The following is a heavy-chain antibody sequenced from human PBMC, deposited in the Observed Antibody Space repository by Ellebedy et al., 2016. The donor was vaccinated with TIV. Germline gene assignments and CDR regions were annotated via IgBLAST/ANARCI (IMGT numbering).Heavy chain of an antibody. Sequence: PGGSLRLSCAASGFNFNNYAMSWVRQAPGKGLEWVSTISHTGSRTYYADSVEGRFIISRDNSKKTLYLQMNSLRAEDTAVYYCAKGRGGGSDSSAPRYYFDYWGLGTLVTVSS. CDR2: ISHTGSRT. J-gene: IGHJ4*02. CDR3: AKGRGGGSDSSAPRYYFDY. CDR1: GFNFNNYA. D-gene: IGHD3-22*01. V-gene: IGHV3-23*01.